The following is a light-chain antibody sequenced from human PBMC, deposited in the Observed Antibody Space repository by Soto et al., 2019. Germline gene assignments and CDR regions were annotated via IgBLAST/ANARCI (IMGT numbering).Light chain of an antibody. CDR2: DAS. CDR1: PSVRSER. CDR3: QEYDGAPPIT. J-gene: IGKJ5*01. Sequence: IVLTQSTATVCLSAGERATLSCGASPSVRSERLAWYQQKRGQAPTLLIFDASSRASGTPERFSGSGSGTDFTLTISRLEPEDFAVYYCQEYDGAPPITFGQGRRLEIK. V-gene: IGKV3D-20*01.